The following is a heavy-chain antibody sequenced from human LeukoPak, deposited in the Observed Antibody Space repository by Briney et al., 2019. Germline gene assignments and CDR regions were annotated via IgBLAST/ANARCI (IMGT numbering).Heavy chain of an antibody. D-gene: IGHD6-25*01. V-gene: IGHV3-30*18. Sequence: GGSLRLSCAASGFTFSSYGMHWVRQAPGKGLEWVAVISYDGSNKYYADSVKGRFTISRDNSKNTLYLQMNSLRAEETAVYYCAKDSGYGDYWGQETLVTVSS. CDR3: AKDSGYGDY. J-gene: IGHJ4*02. CDR1: GFTFSSYG. CDR2: ISYDGSNK.